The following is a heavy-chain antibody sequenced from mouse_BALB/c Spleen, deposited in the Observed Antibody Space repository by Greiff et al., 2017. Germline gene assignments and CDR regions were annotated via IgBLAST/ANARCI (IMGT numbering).Heavy chain of an antibody. J-gene: IGHJ3*01. Sequence: QVQLQQSGAELVKPGASVKLSCKASGYTFTSYYMYWVKQRPGQGLEWIGEINPSNGGTNFNEKFKSKATLTVDKSSSTAYMQLSSLTSEDSAVYYCTRKGLLTWFAYWGQGTLVTVSA. V-gene: IGHV1S81*02. CDR3: TRKGLLTWFAY. CDR1: GYTFTSYY. CDR2: INPSNGGT. D-gene: IGHD2-3*01.